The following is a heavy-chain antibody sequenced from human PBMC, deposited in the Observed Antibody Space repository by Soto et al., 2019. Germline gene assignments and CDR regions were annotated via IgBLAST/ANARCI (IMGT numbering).Heavy chain of an antibody. Sequence: QVQLVQSGTEVKKPGASVKVSCKASGYTFTSYYMHWVRQAPGQGLEWMGIINPSGGSTSYAQKFQGRVTMTRDTSTSTVYMELSSLRSEDTAVYYCARGGVLWFGESNWFDPWGQGTLVTVSS. D-gene: IGHD3-10*01. J-gene: IGHJ5*02. V-gene: IGHV1-46*01. CDR1: GYTFTSYY. CDR3: ARGGVLWFGESNWFDP. CDR2: INPSGGST.